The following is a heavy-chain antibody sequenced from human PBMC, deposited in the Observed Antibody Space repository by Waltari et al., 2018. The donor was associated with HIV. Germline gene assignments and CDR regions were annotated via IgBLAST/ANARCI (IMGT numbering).Heavy chain of an antibody. V-gene: IGHV4-39*01. Sequence: QVQLQESGPGLVKPSETLSLTCTVSGGSVTPIDFFWGWLRQTPEKGLQWVGSALSSVHFHSNPSLSSRVTISIDTSKNEFSLKLTSVTAADTAMYYCTRHAAALRYEAHNFGWYLAGSFQVWGQGTQVIVSS. CDR2: ALSSVHF. CDR1: GGSVTPIDFF. D-gene: IGHD6-19*01. CDR3: TRHAAALRYEAHNFGWYLAGSFQV. J-gene: IGHJ1*01.